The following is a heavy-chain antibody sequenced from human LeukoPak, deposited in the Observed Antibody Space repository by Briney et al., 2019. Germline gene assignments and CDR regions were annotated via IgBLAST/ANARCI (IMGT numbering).Heavy chain of an antibody. J-gene: IGHJ4*02. V-gene: IGHV3-23*01. D-gene: IGHD3-10*01. CDR3: AKDGPYGSGSYYANDY. Sequence: GGSLRLSCAASGFTFSSYAMSWVRQAPGKGLEWVSAISGSGGSTYYADSVKGRFTISRDNSKNTLYLQMNSLRAEDTAVYYCAKDGPYGSGSYYANDYWGQGTLVTVSS. CDR1: GFTFSSYA. CDR2: ISGSGGST.